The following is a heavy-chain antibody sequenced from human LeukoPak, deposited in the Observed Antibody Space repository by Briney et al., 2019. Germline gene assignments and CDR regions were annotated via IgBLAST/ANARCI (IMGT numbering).Heavy chain of an antibody. CDR2: ISSSGDTI. V-gene: IGHV3-48*03. J-gene: IGHJ3*01. CDR3: VSVWSGD. CDR1: GFTFTSHE. D-gene: IGHD3-3*01. Sequence: PGGSLRLSCAASGFTFTSHEMNWIRQAPGKGLEWVSYISSSGDTIYYADSVRGRFTISRDNAKNSLYLQMNSLRAEDTAVYYCVSVWSGDWGQGTMVTVSS.